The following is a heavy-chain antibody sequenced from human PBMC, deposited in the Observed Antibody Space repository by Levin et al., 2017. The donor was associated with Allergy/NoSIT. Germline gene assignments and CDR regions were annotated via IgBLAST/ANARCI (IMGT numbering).Heavy chain of an antibody. CDR1: GFTFNSYT. V-gene: IGHV3-21*01. D-gene: IGHD4-17*01. Sequence: GGSLRLSCAASGFTFNSYTMNWVRQAPGKGLEWVSSISSSSSHMYYADSVKGRFTISRGNAKKSLYLQMNSLRAEDTAVYYCASTTTVTTGEHWGQGTLVTVSS. J-gene: IGHJ1*01. CDR2: ISSSSSHM. CDR3: ASTTTVTTGEH.